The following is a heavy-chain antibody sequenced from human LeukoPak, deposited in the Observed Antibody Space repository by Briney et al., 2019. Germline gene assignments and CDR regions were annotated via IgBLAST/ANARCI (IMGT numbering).Heavy chain of an antibody. CDR2: FDPEDGET. CDR3: ATEYYYDSSGYSKHPYFDY. Sequence: ASVKVSCKVSGYTLTELSMHWVQQAPGKGLEWMGGFDPEDGETIYAQKFQGRVTMTEDTSTDTVYMELSSLRSEDTAVYYCATEYYYDSSGYSKHPYFDYWGQGTLVTVSS. D-gene: IGHD3-22*01. CDR1: GYTLTELS. V-gene: IGHV1-24*01. J-gene: IGHJ4*02.